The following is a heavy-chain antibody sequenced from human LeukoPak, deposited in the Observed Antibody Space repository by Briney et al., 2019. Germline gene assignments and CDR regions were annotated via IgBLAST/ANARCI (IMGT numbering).Heavy chain of an antibody. D-gene: IGHD2-15*01. V-gene: IGHV3-21*01. CDR3: ARDYCSGVSCYYFDY. CDR2: VSRSSSYR. J-gene: IGHJ4*02. Sequence: GGSLRLSCAASGFTFSSYSMNWVRQAPGKGLEWVSSVSRSSSYRYYADSVKGRFTISRDNAKNSLYLQMNSLRAEDTAVYYCARDYCSGVSCYYFDYWGQGTLVTVSS. CDR1: GFTFSSYS.